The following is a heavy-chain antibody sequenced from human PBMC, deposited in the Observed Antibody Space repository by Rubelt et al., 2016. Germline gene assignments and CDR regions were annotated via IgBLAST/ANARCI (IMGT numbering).Heavy chain of an antibody. CDR1: GGSISSGGYY. CDR3: ARDSGSRIFDY. Sequence: QLQLQESGPGLVKPSETLSLTCTVSGGSISSGGYYWSWIRQHPGKGLEWIGYIYYSGSTYYNPFLKSRVTRSVDTSKNQFSLKLSAVTAADTAVYYCARDSGSRIFDYWGQGTLVTVSS. V-gene: IGHV4-31*03. D-gene: IGHD2/OR15-2a*01. CDR2: IYYSGST. J-gene: IGHJ4*02.